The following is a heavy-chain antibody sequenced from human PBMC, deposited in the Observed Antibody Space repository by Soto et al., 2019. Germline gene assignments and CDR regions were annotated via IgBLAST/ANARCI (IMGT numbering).Heavy chain of an antibody. CDR1: GYTFTSYG. Sequence: QVQLVQSGAEVKKPGASVKVSCKASGYTFTSYGISWVRQAPGQGLEWMGWISAYNGNTNYAQKLQGRVTMTTDTCTSTAYMELRGLRSDDTAVYYCARGDAINDDYVWGSYRPTDYWGQGNLVTVSS. V-gene: IGHV1-18*01. CDR3: ARGDAINDDYVWGSYRPTDY. D-gene: IGHD3-16*02. J-gene: IGHJ4*02. CDR2: ISAYNGNT.